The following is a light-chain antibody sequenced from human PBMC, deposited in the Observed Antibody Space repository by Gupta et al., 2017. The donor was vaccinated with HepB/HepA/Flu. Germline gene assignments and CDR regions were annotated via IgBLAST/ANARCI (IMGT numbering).Light chain of an antibody. Sequence: DTLITQSPVTLSVSPGERATLSCRASQRVNSNLAWYQQKPGQAPRLLIYDTSTRATGVPARFSGSGSGTEFTLTISSLQSEDFAVYYCQQYNNWPRTFGQGTKVDFK. CDR1: QRVNSN. V-gene: IGKV3-15*01. CDR2: DTS. CDR3: QQYNNWPRT. J-gene: IGKJ1*01.